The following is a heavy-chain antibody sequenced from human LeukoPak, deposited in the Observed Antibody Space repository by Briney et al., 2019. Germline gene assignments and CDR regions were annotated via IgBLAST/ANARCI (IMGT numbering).Heavy chain of an antibody. V-gene: IGHV3-30*02. Sequence: GGSLRLSCAASGFTFRSYGMHWVRQAPGKGLEWVTFIRYDGSNKYYTDSVKGRFTISRDNSKNTLYLQMNSLRAEDTAVYYCAKDQRFGSPGVLFNYFDYWGQGTLVTVSS. CDR3: AKDQRFGSPGVLFNYFDY. CDR2: IRYDGSNK. D-gene: IGHD3-10*01. J-gene: IGHJ4*02. CDR1: GFTFRSYG.